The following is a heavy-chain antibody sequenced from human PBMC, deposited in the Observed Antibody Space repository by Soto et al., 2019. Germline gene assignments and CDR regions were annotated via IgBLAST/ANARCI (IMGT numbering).Heavy chain of an antibody. CDR1: GFTFFAYW. J-gene: IGHJ5*01. D-gene: IGHD4-17*01. CDR3: AKEGVYGDYAGETWFDS. CDR2: INSDGSHT. Sequence: EVQLVESGGGLVQPGGSLRLSCAASGFTFFAYWIHWVRQVPGKGLVWVSRINSDGSHTSYADSVRGRFTISRDNSKNTVYLQVNSLTAEDTAVYYCAKEGVYGDYAGETWFDSWGQGSLVTVSS. V-gene: IGHV3-74*01.